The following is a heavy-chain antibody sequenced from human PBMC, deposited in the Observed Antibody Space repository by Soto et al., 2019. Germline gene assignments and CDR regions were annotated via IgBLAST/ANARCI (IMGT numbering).Heavy chain of an antibody. CDR2: ITPMFGTA. Sequence: SVKVSCKAPGGTFSTYAISWVRQAPGQGLEWMGGITPMFGTANYAQRFQDRVTITADESTNTVYMELSSLRSEDTAVYFCASGIQLWLRRINNGYSGWGQGTLVTVSS. D-gene: IGHD5-18*01. CDR1: GGTFSTYA. V-gene: IGHV1-69*13. CDR3: ASGIQLWLRRINNGYSG. J-gene: IGHJ4*02.